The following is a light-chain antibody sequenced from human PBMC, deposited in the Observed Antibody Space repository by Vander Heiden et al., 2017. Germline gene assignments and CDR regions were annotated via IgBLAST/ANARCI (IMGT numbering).Light chain of an antibody. V-gene: IGLV2-8*01. Sequence: QSALPQPPSASGSPGQSVTISCTGTSSDVGTYNYVSWYQQHPGKAPNLMIYEVSTRPSGVPDRFSGSKSGNTASLTVSGLQAEDEADYYCSSYAGSNNLVFGGGTKLTVL. CDR2: EVS. J-gene: IGLJ2*01. CDR3: SSYAGSNNLV. CDR1: SSDVGTYNY.